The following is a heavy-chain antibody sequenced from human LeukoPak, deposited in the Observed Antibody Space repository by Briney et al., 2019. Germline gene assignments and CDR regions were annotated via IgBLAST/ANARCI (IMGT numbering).Heavy chain of an antibody. J-gene: IGHJ4*02. Sequence: SETLSLTCTVSGGSISSHYWSWIRQPPGKGLEWIGYIYYSGGTNYNPSLKSRVTISVDTSKNQFSLKLSSVTAADTAVYYCARSFWSGYYYFDYGGQGTLVTVSS. V-gene: IGHV4-59*11. CDR2: IYYSGGT. CDR1: GGSISSHY. D-gene: IGHD3-3*01. CDR3: ARSFWSGYYYFDY.